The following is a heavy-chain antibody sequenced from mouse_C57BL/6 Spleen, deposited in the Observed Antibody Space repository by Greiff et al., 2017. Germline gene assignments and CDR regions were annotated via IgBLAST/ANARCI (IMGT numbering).Heavy chain of an antibody. Sequence: EVQLVESGGDLVKPGGSLKLSCAASGFTFSSYGMSWVRQTPDKRLEWVATISSGGSYHYYPDSVKGRFTISRDNAKNTLYLQMSSLKSEDTAMYYCAKLGDYWGQGTTLTVSS. J-gene: IGHJ2*01. D-gene: IGHD4-1*01. V-gene: IGHV5-6*01. CDR3: AKLGDY. CDR2: ISSGGSYH. CDR1: GFTFSSYG.